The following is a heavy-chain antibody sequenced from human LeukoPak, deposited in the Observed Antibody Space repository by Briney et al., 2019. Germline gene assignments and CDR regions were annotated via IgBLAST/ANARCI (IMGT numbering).Heavy chain of an antibody. D-gene: IGHD5-18*01. V-gene: IGHV4-59*11. J-gene: IGHJ4*02. CDR2: IYYSGST. CDR3: ARASGGIQLWDY. Sequence: SETLSLTCAVSGGSISSHHCSWLRQPPGKGLEWIGYIYYSGSTNYNPSLKSRVTISVDTSKNQFSLKLNSVTAADTAVYYCARASGGIQLWDYWGQGTLVTVSS. CDR1: GGSISSHH.